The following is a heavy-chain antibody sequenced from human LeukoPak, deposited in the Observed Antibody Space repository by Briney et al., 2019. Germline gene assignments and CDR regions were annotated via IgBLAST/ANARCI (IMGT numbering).Heavy chain of an antibody. V-gene: IGHV3-30-3*01. CDR1: GFTFNTYS. Sequence: GGSLRLSCAASGFTFNTYSIHWVRQAPGKGLEWVAIISSDGNMKSYSDSVQGRFTISRDNSRNTLYLQMNSLRAEDTAVYYCARDNGLWTCEYGGEGTVVTVSS. J-gene: IGHJ4*02. D-gene: IGHD3/OR15-3a*01. CDR2: ISSDGNMK. CDR3: ARDNGLWTCEY.